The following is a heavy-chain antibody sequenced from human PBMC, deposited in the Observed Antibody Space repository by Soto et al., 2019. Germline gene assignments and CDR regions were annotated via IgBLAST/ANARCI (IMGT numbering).Heavy chain of an antibody. CDR2: IYYSGST. CDR1: GGSISSCDYY. J-gene: IGHJ4*02. V-gene: IGHV4-30-4*01. D-gene: IGHD2-21*01. CDR3: ARCQGCIHHFDY. Sequence: QVQLQESGPGLVKPSQTLSLTCTVSGGSISSCDYYWRWIRQPPGKGLEWIWYIYYSGSTYYNPSLTSRVTISVDASKTQSSTKLSSVTAVYTDVYYCARCQGCIHHFDYWGQGPLVTVSS.